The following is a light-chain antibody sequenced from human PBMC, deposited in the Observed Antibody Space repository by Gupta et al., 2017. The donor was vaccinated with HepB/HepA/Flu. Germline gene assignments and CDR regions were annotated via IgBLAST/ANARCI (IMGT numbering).Light chain of an antibody. Sequence: EIVLTQSPATLSLSPGERATLSCRASQSVSSYLAWYQQKPGQAPRLLISDASNRATGIPARFSGSGSGTDFTLTISILDPEDFAVYYCQQRSNWPLTFGGGTKVEIK. CDR1: QSVSSY. V-gene: IGKV3-11*01. J-gene: IGKJ4*01. CDR3: QQRSNWPLT. CDR2: DAS.